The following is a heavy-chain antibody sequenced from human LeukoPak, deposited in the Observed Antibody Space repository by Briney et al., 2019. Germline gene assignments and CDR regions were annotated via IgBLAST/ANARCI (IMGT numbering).Heavy chain of an antibody. D-gene: IGHD2-15*01. CDR3: ARDSGYCSGGSCFHFDY. V-gene: IGHV3-21*01. J-gene: IGHJ4*02. CDR2: ISSSSSYI. CDR1: GFTFSSYS. Sequence: PGGSLRLSCAASGFTFSSYSMNWVLQAPGKGLEWVSSISSSSSYIYYADSVKGRFTISRDNAKNSLYLQMNSLRAEDTAVYYCARDSGYCSGGSCFHFDYWGQGTLVTVSS.